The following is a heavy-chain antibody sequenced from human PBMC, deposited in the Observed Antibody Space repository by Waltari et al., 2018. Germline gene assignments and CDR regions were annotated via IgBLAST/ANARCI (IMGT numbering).Heavy chain of an antibody. D-gene: IGHD2-15*01. Sequence: EVQLLESGGALAQPGGFLRLSCAASGFSVTTYSVNWVRQAPEKGLEWVSIIYGDSGRTYYADSVKGRFTISRDIPKNTIYLQMDSLRDDDTAIYYCAKDATPDGLFDIDYWGQGTRVTVSS. CDR2: IYGDSGRT. CDR3: AKDATPDGLFDIDY. J-gene: IGHJ4*02. V-gene: IGHV3-23*03. CDR1: GFSVTTYS.